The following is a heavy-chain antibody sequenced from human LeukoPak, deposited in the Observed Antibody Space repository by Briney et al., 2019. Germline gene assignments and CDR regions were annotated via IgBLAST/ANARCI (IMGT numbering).Heavy chain of an antibody. V-gene: IGHV3-15*01. D-gene: IGHD3-10*01. J-gene: IGHJ4*02. CDR3: TTDLNSVLLWFGELLSDY. CDR2: IKSKTDGGTT. CDR1: GFTFSNAW. Sequence: PGGSLRLSCAASGFTFSNAWMSWVRQAPGKGLEWVGRIKSKTDGGTTDYAAPVKGRFTISRDDSKNTLYLQMNSLKTEDTAVYYCTTDLNSVLLWFGELLSDYWGQGTLVTVSS.